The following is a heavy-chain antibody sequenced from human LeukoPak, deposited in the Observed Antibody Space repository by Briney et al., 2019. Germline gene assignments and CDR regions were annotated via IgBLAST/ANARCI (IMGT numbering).Heavy chain of an antibody. V-gene: IGHV4-59*08. CDR3: ARQYGNSLWDY. D-gene: IGHD4-23*01. CDR1: GGSISRYY. J-gene: IGHJ4*02. Sequence: PSETLSLTCTVSGGSISRYYWSWVRQSPGKGLEWIGHIYYSGTTNYNPSLKSRITISVDTSKNQFSLKLNSVTAADTAVYFCARQYGNSLWDYWGQGTLVTVSS. CDR2: IYYSGTT.